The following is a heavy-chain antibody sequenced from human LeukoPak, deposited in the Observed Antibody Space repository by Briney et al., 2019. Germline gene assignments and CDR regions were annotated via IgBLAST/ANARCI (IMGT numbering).Heavy chain of an antibody. CDR1: GYSFTSYW. Sequence: RGESLTTSCKGSGYSFTSYWIGWVRQLPGKGLEWMGIIYPGDSDTRYSPSFQGQVIISADKSISTAYLQWSSLKASDTAMYYCARTVPAASYYYYYYMDVWGKGTTVTISS. J-gene: IGHJ6*03. D-gene: IGHD2-2*01. CDR3: ARTVPAASYYYYYYMDV. V-gene: IGHV5-51*01. CDR2: IYPGDSDT.